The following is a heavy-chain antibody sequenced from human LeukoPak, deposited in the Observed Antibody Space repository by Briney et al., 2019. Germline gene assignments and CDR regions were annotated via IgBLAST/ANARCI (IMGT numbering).Heavy chain of an antibody. D-gene: IGHD3-3*01. CDR1: GFTFSSYS. CDR2: ISSSSSYI. J-gene: IGHJ5*02. Sequence: KSGGSLRLSCAASGFTFSSYSMNWVRQAPGKGLEWVSSISSSSSYIYYADSVKGRFTVSRDNAKNSLYLQMNSLRAEDTAVYYCARGTFGVVPHWFDPWGQGPLVTVSS. CDR3: ARGTFGVVPHWFDP. V-gene: IGHV3-21*01.